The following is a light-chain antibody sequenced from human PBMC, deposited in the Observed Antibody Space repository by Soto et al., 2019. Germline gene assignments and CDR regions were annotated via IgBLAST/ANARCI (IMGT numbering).Light chain of an antibody. V-gene: IGLV2-8*01. CDR1: SRDVGGYNY. CDR2: EVN. J-gene: IGLJ1*01. Sequence: QSALTHPPSASGSPGQSVAISSTGTSRDVGGYNYVPWYQQHPGKAPKLMIYEVNNRPSGVPDRFSGSKSGNTASLTVSGLQAEDEADYYCSSYAGSSHVFGTGTKVTVL. CDR3: SSYAGSSHV.